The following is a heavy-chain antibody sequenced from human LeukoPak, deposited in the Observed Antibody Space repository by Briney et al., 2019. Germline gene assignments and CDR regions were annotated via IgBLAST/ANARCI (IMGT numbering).Heavy chain of an antibody. CDR2: IWYDGSNK. V-gene: IGHV3-33*08. CDR1: GFTFSSYA. D-gene: IGHD2/OR15-2a*01. J-gene: IGHJ4*02. CDR3: AREGPRGNSQFDY. Sequence: GGSLRLSCAASGFTFSSYAMTWVRQAPGKGLEWVALIWYDGSNKYYADSVKGRLTISRDNSKNTLYLQMNSLRAEDTAVYYCAREGPRGNSQFDYWGQGTLVTVSS.